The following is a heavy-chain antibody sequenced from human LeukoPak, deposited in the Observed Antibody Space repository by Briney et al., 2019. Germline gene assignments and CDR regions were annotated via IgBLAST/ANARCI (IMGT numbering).Heavy chain of an antibody. V-gene: IGHV1-2*06. D-gene: IGHD1-26*01. Sequence: ASVKVSCKASGYTFTGYYIHWVRQAPGQGLEWMGRINPGSGGTNYAQKFQGRVAMTRDTSISTAYMELSRLRSDDTAVYYCAREQGGSGTYGVDYWGQGTLVTVSS. J-gene: IGHJ4*02. CDR2: INPGSGGT. CDR1: GYTFTGYY. CDR3: AREQGGSGTYGVDY.